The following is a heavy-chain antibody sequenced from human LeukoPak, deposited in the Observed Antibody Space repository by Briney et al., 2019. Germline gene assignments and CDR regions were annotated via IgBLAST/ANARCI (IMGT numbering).Heavy chain of an antibody. CDR3: ARESGYNYHYFDP. Sequence: PSETLSLTCAVSGGSISNYYWSWIRQTPGKGLEWIGNIYYSGSTNYNPSLKSWVTISQDTSKNQFSLKLSSVAAADTAIYYCARESGYNYHYFDPWGQGALVTVSS. V-gene: IGHV4-59*12. CDR1: GGSISNYY. J-gene: IGHJ5*02. D-gene: IGHD5-18*01. CDR2: IYYSGST.